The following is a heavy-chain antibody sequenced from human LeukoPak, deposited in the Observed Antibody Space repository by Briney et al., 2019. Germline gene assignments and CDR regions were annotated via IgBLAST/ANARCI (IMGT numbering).Heavy chain of an antibody. J-gene: IGHJ4*02. CDR3: ARGNYDFWSGYELSNFDY. Sequence: SETLSLTCTVSGGSISSYYWSWIRQPAGKGLEWIGRIYTSGSTNYNPSLKSRVTISVDTSKNQFSLKLSSVTAADTAVYYCARGNYDFWSGYELSNFDYWGQGTLVTVSS. CDR2: IYTSGST. V-gene: IGHV4-4*07. D-gene: IGHD3-3*01. CDR1: GGSISSYY.